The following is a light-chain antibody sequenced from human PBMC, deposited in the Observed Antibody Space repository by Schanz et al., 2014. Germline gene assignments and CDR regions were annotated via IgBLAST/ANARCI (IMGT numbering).Light chain of an antibody. Sequence: QSALTQPASVSGSPGQSITISCTGTSSDVGGYNYVSWYQQYPGKAPKLIIYDVSNRPSGVSNRFSGSKSGNTASLTISGLQAEDEADYYCSSYGGSNFVVFGGGTKLTVL. CDR3: SSYGGSNFVV. J-gene: IGLJ2*01. CDR1: SSDVGGYNY. CDR2: DVS. V-gene: IGLV2-14*01.